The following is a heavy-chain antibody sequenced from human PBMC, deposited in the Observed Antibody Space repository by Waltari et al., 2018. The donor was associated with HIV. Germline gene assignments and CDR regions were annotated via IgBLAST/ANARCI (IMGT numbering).Heavy chain of an antibody. CDR3: ARGAPWDGYNSDWYFDL. V-gene: IGHV3-33*01. CDR2: VCYDGSNK. J-gene: IGHJ2*01. CDR1: GFTFNNYG. D-gene: IGHD5-12*01. Sequence: QVQLVQWGGGVVQPGRSLRLSCAASGFTFNNYGMSWVRQTPGTGLDWLAVVCYDGSNKDYADSVKVLFTISRDNSNNRLYLQMNSLRVDDTAVYLCARGAPWDGYNSDWYFDLWGRGTLVTVSS.